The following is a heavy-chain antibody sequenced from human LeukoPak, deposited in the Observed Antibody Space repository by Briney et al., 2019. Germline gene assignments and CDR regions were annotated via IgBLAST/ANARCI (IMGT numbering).Heavy chain of an antibody. J-gene: IGHJ4*02. CDR3: ARDLGVTTDY. CDR2: IYSGGST. CDR1: GFTFSSYS. V-gene: IGHV3-53*01. D-gene: IGHD4-17*01. Sequence: GGSLRLSCAASGFTFSSYSINWVRQAPGKGLEWVSVIYSGGSTYYADSVKGRFTISRDNSKNTQYLQMNSLRAEDTAVYYCARDLGVTTDYWGQGTLVTVSS.